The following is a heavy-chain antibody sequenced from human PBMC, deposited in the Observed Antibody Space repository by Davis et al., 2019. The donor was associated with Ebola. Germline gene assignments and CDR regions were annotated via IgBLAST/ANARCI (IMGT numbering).Heavy chain of an antibody. J-gene: IGHJ6*02. V-gene: IGHV3-7*01. CDR3: ARDPIIAHIGPSYGMDV. Sequence: GESLKISCRAPGFAFSTYWMSWVRQAPGKGLEWVANIKDDGSKIYYMDSVKGRFTISRDHAKNSLYLQMNSLRVEDTGVYYCARDPIIAHIGPSYGMDVWGPGTTVTVSS. CDR2: IKDDGSKI. D-gene: IGHD2-21*01. CDR1: GFAFSTYW.